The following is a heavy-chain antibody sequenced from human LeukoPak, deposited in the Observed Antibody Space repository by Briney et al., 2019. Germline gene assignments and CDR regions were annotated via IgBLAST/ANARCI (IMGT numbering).Heavy chain of an antibody. D-gene: IGHD2-2*03. CDR3: ASQPGYCSSTSCYEYY. Sequence: GESLRISCKGSGYSFTSYSSSWVRQMPGKGLEWMGRIDPSDSYTNYSPSFQGHVTISADKSISTAYLQWSSLQASDTAMYYCASQPGYCSSTSCYEYYWGQGTLVTVSS. J-gene: IGHJ4*02. CDR1: GYSFTSYS. V-gene: IGHV5-10-1*01. CDR2: IDPSDSYT.